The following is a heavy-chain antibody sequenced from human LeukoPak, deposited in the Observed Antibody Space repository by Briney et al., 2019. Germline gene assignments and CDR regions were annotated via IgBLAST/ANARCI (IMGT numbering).Heavy chain of an antibody. J-gene: IGHJ4*02. CDR2: IGIRGDT. Sequence: GGSLRLSCXXSGFTFIDYDMHWVRQVLGKGLEWVSAIGIRGDTHYSGSVKGRFTISRENAESSLYLQMNSLRAEDTAVYYCARGGIQVSGIDEFDYWGQGTLVTVSS. D-gene: IGHD6-19*01. CDR3: ARGGIQVSGIDEFDY. V-gene: IGHV3-13*01. CDR1: GFTFIDYD.